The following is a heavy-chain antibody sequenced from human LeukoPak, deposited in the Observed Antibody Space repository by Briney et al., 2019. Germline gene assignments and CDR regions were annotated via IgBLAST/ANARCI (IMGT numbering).Heavy chain of an antibody. Sequence: SETLSLTCAVYGGSFSGYYWSWIRQLPGKGLEWIGEINHSGSTNYNPSLKSRVTISVDTSKNQLSLKVSSVTAADTAVYYCARLRGETRRKYSSSVLVYWGQGTLVTVSS. J-gene: IGHJ4*02. CDR3: ARLRGETRRKYSSSVLVY. V-gene: IGHV4-34*01. CDR1: GGSFSGYY. D-gene: IGHD6-6*01. CDR2: INHSGST.